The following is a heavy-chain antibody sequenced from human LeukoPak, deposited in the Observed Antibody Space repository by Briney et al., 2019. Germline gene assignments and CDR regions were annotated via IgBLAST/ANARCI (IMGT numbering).Heavy chain of an antibody. J-gene: IGHJ3*02. CDR1: GYTFTSYG. Sequence: ASVKVSCKASGYTFTSYGISWVRQAPGQGLEWMGSISAYNGNTNYAQKLQGRVTMTTDTSTSTAYMELRSLRSDDTAVYYCARDTGLYCSGGSCASDDAFDIWGQGTMVTVSS. CDR3: ARDTGLYCSGGSCASDDAFDI. CDR2: ISAYNGNT. V-gene: IGHV1-18*01. D-gene: IGHD2-15*01.